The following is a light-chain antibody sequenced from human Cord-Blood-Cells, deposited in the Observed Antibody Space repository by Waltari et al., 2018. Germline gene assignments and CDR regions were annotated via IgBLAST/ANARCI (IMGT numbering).Light chain of an antibody. CDR3: SSYTSSSTLV. CDR2: DVS. CDR1: SSDVGGYNY. Sequence: QSALTQPASVSGSPGQSLTISCTGPSSDVGGYNYVPWYQQHPVKAPKLMIYDVSNRPSGVSNRFSGSKSGNTASLTISGLQAEDEADYYCSSYTSSSTLVFGGGTKLTVL. J-gene: IGLJ3*02. V-gene: IGLV2-14*03.